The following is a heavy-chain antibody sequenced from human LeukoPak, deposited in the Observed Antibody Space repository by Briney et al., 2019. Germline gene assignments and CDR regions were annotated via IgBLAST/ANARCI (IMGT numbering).Heavy chain of an antibody. J-gene: IGHJ6*02. CDR1: GFTFSSSA. D-gene: IGHD3-10*01. CDR2: ISNNGGYT. V-gene: IGHV3-23*01. CDR3: AKEGTLWFGTSWASYYGMDV. Sequence: QSGGSLRLSCAASGFTFSSSAMSWVRQAPGKGLEWVSAISNNGGYTYYADSVQGRFTISGDNSKNTLYLQMNSLRAEDTAVYYCAKEGTLWFGTSWASYYGMDVWGQGTTVTVSS.